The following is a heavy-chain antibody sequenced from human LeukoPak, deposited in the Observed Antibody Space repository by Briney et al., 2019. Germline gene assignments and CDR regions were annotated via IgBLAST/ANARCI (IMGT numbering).Heavy chain of an antibody. V-gene: IGHV3-23*01. D-gene: IGHD3-10*01. CDR1: GFTFSKYA. Sequence: GGSLRLSCAASGFTFSKYAMNWVRQAPGKGLEWVSAITANGTTTNYADSVKGGFTISRDDSKNTLSLQMDSLSAEDTALYYCAKYISDSGAYYAFDYWGQGTLVTVSS. CDR3: AKYISDSGAYYAFDY. J-gene: IGHJ4*02. CDR2: ITANGTTT.